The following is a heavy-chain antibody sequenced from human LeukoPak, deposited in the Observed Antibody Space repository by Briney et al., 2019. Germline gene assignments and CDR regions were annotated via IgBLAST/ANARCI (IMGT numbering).Heavy chain of an antibody. J-gene: IGHJ4*02. Sequence: ASVKVSCKASGYTFTSYDINWVRQATGQGLEWMGWMNPNTGRTGSAQRFQGRVTMTINTSTSTAYMEPRSLRSEDTAVYYCARPLRGYSPFDSWGQGTLVTVSS. CDR1: GYTFTSYD. CDR2: MNPNTGRT. V-gene: IGHV1-8*01. CDR3: ARPLRGYSPFDS. D-gene: IGHD5-12*01.